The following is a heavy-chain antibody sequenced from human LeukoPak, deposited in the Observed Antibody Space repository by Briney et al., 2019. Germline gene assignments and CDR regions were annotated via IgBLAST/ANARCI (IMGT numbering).Heavy chain of an antibody. CDR1: GFTFSSYW. CDR3: ARDRYYDVLGRDAFDL. CDR2: ISYDGSYK. Sequence: GGSLRLSCAASGFTFSSYWMSWVRQAPGKGLEWVAVISYDGSYKLYADSVKGRFTISRDNSKNTLYLQMNSLRADDTAVYYCARDRYYDVLGRDAFDLWGQGTMVTVSS. D-gene: IGHD3-3*01. V-gene: IGHV3-30-3*01. J-gene: IGHJ3*01.